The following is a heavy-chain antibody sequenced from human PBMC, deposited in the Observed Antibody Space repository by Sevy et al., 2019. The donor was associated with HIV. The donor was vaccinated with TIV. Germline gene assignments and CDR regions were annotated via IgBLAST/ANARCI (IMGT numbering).Heavy chain of an antibody. CDR2: VSYDGTDK. CDR3: ARDLGYDYVWGSYRLLY. V-gene: IGHV3-30-3*01. CDR1: GFTFSSYA. Sequence: GGSLRLSCAASGFTFSSYAMHWVRQAPGKGLEWVAVVSYDGTDKFHADSVKGRFTISRDSSKNTLDLQMNSLRAEDTAVYYCARDLGYDYVWGSYRLLYWGQGTLVTVSS. J-gene: IGHJ4*02. D-gene: IGHD3-16*02.